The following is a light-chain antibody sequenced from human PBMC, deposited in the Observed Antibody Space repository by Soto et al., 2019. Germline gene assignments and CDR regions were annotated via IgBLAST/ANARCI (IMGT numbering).Light chain of an antibody. CDR3: QQYGSSGT. CDR2: GAS. J-gene: IGKJ1*01. V-gene: IGKV3-20*01. CDR1: QSVSSN. Sequence: IVMTQSPATLSVSPGERATLSFRASQSVSSNLAWYQQKPGQAPRLLIYGASNRATGIPDSFSGSGSGTDFTLTISRLEPEDFAVYYCQQYGSSGTFGQGTKVDIK.